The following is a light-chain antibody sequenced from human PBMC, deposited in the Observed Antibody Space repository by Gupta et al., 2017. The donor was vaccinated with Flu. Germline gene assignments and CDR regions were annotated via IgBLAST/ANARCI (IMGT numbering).Light chain of an antibody. CDR1: SSNIGAGYD. V-gene: IGLV1-40*01. J-gene: IGLJ2*01. Sequence: QSVLPQPPSVSGAPGHRVPISCTGSSSNIGAGYDVHWYQHLPGTTPKLLSYDHNNRPSGVPDRFSGSKSGTSASLAITGLQAEDEADYYCQSYDNSLSAVVFGGGTKLTVL. CDR3: QSYDNSLSAVV. CDR2: DHN.